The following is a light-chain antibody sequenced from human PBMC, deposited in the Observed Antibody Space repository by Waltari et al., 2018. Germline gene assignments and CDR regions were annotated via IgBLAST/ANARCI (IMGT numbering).Light chain of an antibody. J-gene: IGLJ2*01. CDR3: QSYDSSLSGSV. Sequence: QSALTQPPSVSGAPGQRVTISRTGSSTNIGADYDVPWYTLLPGTAPKLLIYGNSNRPSGVPDRFSGSKSGTSASLAITGLQAEDEAGYYCQSYDSSLSGSVFGGGTKLTVL. CDR1: STNIGADYD. CDR2: GNS. V-gene: IGLV1-40*01.